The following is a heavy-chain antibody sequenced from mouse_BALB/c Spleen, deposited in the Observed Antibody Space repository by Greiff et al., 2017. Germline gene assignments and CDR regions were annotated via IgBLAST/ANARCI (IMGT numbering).Heavy chain of an antibody. J-gene: IGHJ4*01. D-gene: IGHD1-1*02. V-gene: IGHV5-4*02. CDR2: ISDGGSYT. Sequence: VQLKESGGGLVKPGGSLKLSCAASGFTFSDYYMYWVRQTPEKRLEWVATISDGGSYTYYPDSVKGRFTISRDNAKNNLYLQMSSLKSEDTAMYYCAREGGNYAMDYWGQGTSVTVSS. CDR1: GFTFSDYY. CDR3: AREGGNYAMDY.